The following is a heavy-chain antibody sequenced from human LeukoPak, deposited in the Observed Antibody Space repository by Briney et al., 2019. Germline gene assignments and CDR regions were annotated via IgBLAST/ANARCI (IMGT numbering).Heavy chain of an antibody. Sequence: GASVKVSCKASGYSFSGYYMHWVRQAPGQGLEWMGWINPNNGGTNFAQNFQARVTMAWDTSINTAYMELSRLTSDDTAVYYCARLGRQDTVMAWGQGTLVTVSS. J-gene: IGHJ5*02. V-gene: IGHV1-2*02. D-gene: IGHD5-18*01. CDR3: ARLGRQDTVMA. CDR1: GYSFSGYY. CDR2: INPNNGGT.